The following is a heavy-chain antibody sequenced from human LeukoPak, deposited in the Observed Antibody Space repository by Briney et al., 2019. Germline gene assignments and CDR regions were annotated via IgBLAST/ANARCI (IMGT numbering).Heavy chain of an antibody. CDR2: IYPGDSDT. J-gene: IGHJ3*02. D-gene: IGHD3-22*01. CDR3: ARIMYYYDSSGYLHFDI. Sequence: GESLKISCKGSGYSFTSYWIGWVGQMPGKGLEWMGLIYPGDSDTRYSLSFQGQVTISADKSISTAYLQWSSLKASDTAMYYCARIMYYYDSSGYLHFDIWGQGTMVTVSS. CDR1: GYSFTSYW. V-gene: IGHV5-51*01.